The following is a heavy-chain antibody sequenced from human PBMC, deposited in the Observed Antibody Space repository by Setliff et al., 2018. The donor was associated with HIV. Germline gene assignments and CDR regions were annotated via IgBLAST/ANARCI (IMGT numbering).Heavy chain of an antibody. CDR3: ARRHFYDSSGQVWAFDV. D-gene: IGHD3-22*01. V-gene: IGHV1-69*13. CDR2: IIPFFGSA. Sequence: SVKVSCKASGGTFSTSAISWMRQAPGQGLEWMGGIIPFFGSANYAQKFQGRLTITADASSSTAYMDLSSLTSEDTAVYYCARRHFYDSSGQVWAFDVWGQGTMVTVSS. CDR1: GGTFSTSA. J-gene: IGHJ3*01.